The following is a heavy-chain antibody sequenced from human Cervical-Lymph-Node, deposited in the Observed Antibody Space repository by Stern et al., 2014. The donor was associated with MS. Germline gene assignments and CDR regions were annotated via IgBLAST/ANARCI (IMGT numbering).Heavy chain of an antibody. CDR2: VNPSGST. CDR3: ARGRGKRVFDY. J-gene: IGHJ4*02. D-gene: IGHD3-16*01. V-gene: IGHV4-34*01. Sequence: QVQLQQWGPGLLKPSETLSLTCAVSGGSFMGYHWSWIRQSPGKGLEWIGEVNPSGSTNYNPALKSRVSMSVETSKTQFSLNLSSVTAADTAVYYCARGRGKRVFDYWGQGTLVTVSS. CDR1: GGSFMGYH.